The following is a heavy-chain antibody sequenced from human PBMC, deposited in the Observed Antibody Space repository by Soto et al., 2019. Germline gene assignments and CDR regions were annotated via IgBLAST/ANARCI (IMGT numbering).Heavy chain of an antibody. CDR1: GFSITSGYY. V-gene: IGHV4-38-2*01. Sequence: ETLSLTCAVTGFSITSGYYWGWIRQPPGKGLEWIGNIYHDGITYYNPSLKSRVTMSVDTSNNQFSLRLTSVTAADTAVYYCASAYDSSAYTFDFWGQGTLVTVSS. CDR3: ASAYDSSAYTFDF. D-gene: IGHD3-22*01. J-gene: IGHJ4*02. CDR2: IYHDGIT.